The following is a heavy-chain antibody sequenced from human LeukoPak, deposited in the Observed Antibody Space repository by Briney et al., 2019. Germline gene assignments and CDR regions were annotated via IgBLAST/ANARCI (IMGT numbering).Heavy chain of an antibody. D-gene: IGHD6-19*01. CDR3: ARDGSSGWFSDSYYMDV. CDR2: FNPSGGST. CDR1: GYTFTSYY. V-gene: IGHV1-46*01. J-gene: IGHJ6*03. Sequence: ASVKVSCKASGYTFTSYYMHWVRQAPGQGLEWMGIFNPSGGSTSYAQKFQGRVTMARDMSTSTVYMELSSLRSEDTAVYYCARDGSSGWFSDSYYMDVWGKGTTVTVSS.